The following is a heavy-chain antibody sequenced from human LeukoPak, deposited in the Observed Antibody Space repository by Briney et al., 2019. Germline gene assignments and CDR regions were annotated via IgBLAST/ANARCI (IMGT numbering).Heavy chain of an antibody. J-gene: IGHJ3*02. CDR1: GFTFSSYE. CDR3: ARDPPVYCSGGSCYSDAFDI. Sequence: PGGSLRLSCAASGFTFSSYEMNWVRQAPGKGLEWVSYISSSSSTIYYADSVKGRFTISRDNAKNSLYLQMNSLRAEDTAVYYCARDPPVYCSGGSCYSDAFDIWGQGTMVTVSS. CDR2: ISSSSSTI. V-gene: IGHV3-48*01. D-gene: IGHD2-15*01.